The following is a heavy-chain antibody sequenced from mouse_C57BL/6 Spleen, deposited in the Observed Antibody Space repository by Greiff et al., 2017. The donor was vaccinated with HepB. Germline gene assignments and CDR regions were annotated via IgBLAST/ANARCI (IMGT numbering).Heavy chain of an antibody. D-gene: IGHD1-1*01. J-gene: IGHJ1*03. Sequence: QVQLKQPGAELVRPGASVKLSCKASGYTFTSYCINWVKQRPGQGLEWIAMIYPGSGNTYYNEKFKSKATLTVEKSSSTAYLQLSSLTSEDSSVYFCARNYYGSSSYWYFDVWGTGTTVTVSS. CDR2: IYPGSGNT. CDR3: ARNYYGSSSYWYFDV. V-gene: IGHV1-76*01. CDR1: GYTFTSYC.